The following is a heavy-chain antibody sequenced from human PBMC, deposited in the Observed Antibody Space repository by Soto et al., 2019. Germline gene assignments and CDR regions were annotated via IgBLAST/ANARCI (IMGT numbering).Heavy chain of an antibody. Sequence: EVQLVESGGGLVQPGGSLRLSCAASGFTFSSHWMHWVRQAPGEGLVWVSLINSDGSRTDYAGSVKGRFTVSRDNAKNTLYLQMNSLRDEDTAVYYCERSSGYLGYRGQGTLVIVSS. CDR3: ERSSGYLGY. V-gene: IGHV3-74*01. J-gene: IGHJ4*02. CDR1: GFTFSSHW. CDR2: INSDGSRT.